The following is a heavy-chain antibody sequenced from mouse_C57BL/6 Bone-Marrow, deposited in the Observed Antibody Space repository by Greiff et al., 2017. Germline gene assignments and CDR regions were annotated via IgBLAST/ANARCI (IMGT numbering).Heavy chain of an antibody. Sequence: EVKLVESGGDLVKPGGSLKLSCAASGFTFSSYGMSWVRQTPDKRLEWVATISSGGSYTYYPDSVKGRFTISRDTAKNTLYLQMSSLKSEDTAMYSCARPELGAMDYWGQGTSVTVSS. J-gene: IGHJ4*01. CDR2: ISSGGSYT. V-gene: IGHV5-6*01. CDR3: ARPELGAMDY. CDR1: GFTFSSYG. D-gene: IGHD4-1*01.